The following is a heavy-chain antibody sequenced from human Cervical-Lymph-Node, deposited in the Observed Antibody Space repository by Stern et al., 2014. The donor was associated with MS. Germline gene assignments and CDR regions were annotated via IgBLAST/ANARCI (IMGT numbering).Heavy chain of an antibody. Sequence: VQLQESGPGLVTPSQTLSLTCTVSGGSISSGGYYWSWIRQHPGQGLEWIGYIYYSVSTYYNPSLKSRVTISVDTSKNQFSLKLSSVTAADTAVYYCARVSYDFWSGYYVFDYWGQGTLVTVSS. V-gene: IGHV4-31*03. D-gene: IGHD3-3*01. CDR2: IYYSVST. CDR3: ARVSYDFWSGYYVFDY. J-gene: IGHJ4*02. CDR1: GGSISSGGYY.